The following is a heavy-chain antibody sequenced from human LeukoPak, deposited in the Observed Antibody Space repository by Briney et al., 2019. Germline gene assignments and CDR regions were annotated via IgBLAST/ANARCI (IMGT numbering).Heavy chain of an antibody. D-gene: IGHD6-19*01. CDR3: ARVFGYSSGRVDY. CDR1: GYTFTGYY. CDR2: INPNSGGT. V-gene: IGHV1-2*02. Sequence: ASVKVSCKASGYTFTGYYMHWVRQAPGQGLEWMGWINPNSGGTNYAQKFQGRVTMTRDTSISTAYMALSRLRSDDTAVYYCARVFGYSSGRVDYWGQGTLVTVSS. J-gene: IGHJ4*02.